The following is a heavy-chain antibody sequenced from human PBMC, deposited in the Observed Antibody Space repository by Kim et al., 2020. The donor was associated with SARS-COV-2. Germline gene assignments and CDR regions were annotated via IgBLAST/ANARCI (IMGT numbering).Heavy chain of an antibody. CDR3: ARHGCTGGSCFSSYFDY. J-gene: IGHJ4*02. D-gene: IGHD2-15*01. Sequence: SFQGQVTISADKSISTAYLQWSSLKASDTAMYYCARHGCTGGSCFSSYFDYWGQGTLVTVSS. V-gene: IGHV5-51*01.